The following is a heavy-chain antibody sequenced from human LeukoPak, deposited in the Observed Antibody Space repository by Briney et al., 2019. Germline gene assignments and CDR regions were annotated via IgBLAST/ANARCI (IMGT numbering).Heavy chain of an antibody. Sequence: GGSLRLSCTASGFTFGDYAMSWFRQAPGKGLEWVGFIGSKAYGGTTEYAASVKGRFTISRDDSKSIAYLQMNSLKTEDTAAYYCTSSGSDYGMDVWGQGATVTVSS. CDR2: IGSKAYGGTT. CDR3: TSSGSDYGMDV. D-gene: IGHD3-10*01. J-gene: IGHJ6*02. CDR1: GFTFGDYA. V-gene: IGHV3-49*03.